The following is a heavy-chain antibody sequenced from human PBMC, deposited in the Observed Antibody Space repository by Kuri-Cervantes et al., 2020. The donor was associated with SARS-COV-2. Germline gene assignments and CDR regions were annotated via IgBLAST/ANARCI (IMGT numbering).Heavy chain of an antibody. V-gene: IGHV4-59*12. Sequence: SETLSLTCTVSGGSISSYYWSWIRQPPGKGLEWIGYIYYSGSTNYNPSLKSRVTISVDTSKNQFSLKLSSVTAVDTAVYYCARETVAGTGDWFDPWGQGTLVTVSS. D-gene: IGHD6-19*01. CDR3: ARETVAGTGDWFDP. CDR1: GGSISSYY. J-gene: IGHJ5*02. CDR2: IYYSGST.